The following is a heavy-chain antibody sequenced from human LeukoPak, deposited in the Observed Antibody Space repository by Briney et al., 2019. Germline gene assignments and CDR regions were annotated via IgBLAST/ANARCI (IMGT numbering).Heavy chain of an antibody. CDR1: GYTFTGYY. D-gene: IGHD2-2*01. Sequence: ASVKVSCKASGYTFTGYYMHWVRQAPGQGLEWMGIINPSGGSTSYAQKFQGRVTITADKSTSTAYMELSSLRSEDTAVYYCAKPYCSSTSCQNDYWGQGTLVTVSS. CDR3: AKPYCSSTSCQNDY. V-gene: IGHV1-46*01. J-gene: IGHJ4*02. CDR2: INPSGGST.